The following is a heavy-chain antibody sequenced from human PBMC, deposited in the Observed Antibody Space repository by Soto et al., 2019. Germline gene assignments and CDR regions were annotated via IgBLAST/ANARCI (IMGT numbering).Heavy chain of an antibody. Sequence: XETLSLPFTVSGGSIRSYDWSWIRQPPGKGLEWIGHIYYSGTTNYNPSLKSRITMSVDTSKNQFSLKLSSVTAADTAVYYCARDVETGGNWFDTWGQGTLVTVSS. CDR3: ARDVETGGNWFDT. CDR1: GGSIRSYD. J-gene: IGHJ5*02. V-gene: IGHV4-59*01. CDR2: IYYSGTT. D-gene: IGHD1-1*01.